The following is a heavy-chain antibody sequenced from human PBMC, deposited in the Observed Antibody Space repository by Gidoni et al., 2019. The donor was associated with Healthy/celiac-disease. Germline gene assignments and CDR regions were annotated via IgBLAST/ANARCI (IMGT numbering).Heavy chain of an antibody. Sequence: EVQLLESVGGLVQPGGSLRLSFAASGFTFSSYAMSWVRQAPGKGLEWVSAISGSGGSTYYADSVKGRFTISRDNSKKTLYLKMNSLRAEDTAVYYCAKDGFGIAEDYWGQGTLVTVSS. V-gene: IGHV3-23*01. D-gene: IGHD6-13*01. CDR1: GFTFSSYA. CDR3: AKDGFGIAEDY. J-gene: IGHJ4*02. CDR2: ISGSGGST.